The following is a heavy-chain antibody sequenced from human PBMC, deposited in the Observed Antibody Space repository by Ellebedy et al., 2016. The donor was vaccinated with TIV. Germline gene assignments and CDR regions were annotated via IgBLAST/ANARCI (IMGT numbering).Heavy chain of an antibody. CDR1: GFTFSSYG. Sequence: GGSLRLSCAASGFTFSSYGMHWVRQAPGKGLEWVAVISYDGSNKYYADSVKGRFTISRDNAKNSLYLQMNSLRAEDTAVYYCARRLGSGSYYRGYYYYGMDVWGQGTTVTVSS. D-gene: IGHD3-10*01. V-gene: IGHV3-30*03. J-gene: IGHJ6*02. CDR3: ARRLGSGSYYRGYYYYGMDV. CDR2: ISYDGSNK.